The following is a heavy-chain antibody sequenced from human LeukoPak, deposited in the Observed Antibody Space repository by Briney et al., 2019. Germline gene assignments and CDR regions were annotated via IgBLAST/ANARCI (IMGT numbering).Heavy chain of an antibody. CDR2: INPEDSDT. CDR1: GYSFTSYW. CDR3: ARSSSSSSGRHFDY. D-gene: IGHD6-6*01. J-gene: IGHJ4*02. V-gene: IGHV5-51*01. Sequence: GESLKISCKGSGYSFTSYWIGWVRQMPGKGLEWMGIINPEDSDTTYSPSFQGQVTISADKSINTAYLQWSSLKASDTAMYYCARSSSSSSGRHFDYWGQGTLVTVSS.